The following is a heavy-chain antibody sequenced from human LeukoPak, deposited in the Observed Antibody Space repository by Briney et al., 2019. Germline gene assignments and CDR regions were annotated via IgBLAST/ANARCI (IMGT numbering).Heavy chain of an antibody. Sequence: ASVKVSCKASGYTFTGYYMHWVRQAPGQGLEWMGWINPNSGGTNYAQKFQGRVTMTRDTSISTAYMELSRLRSDDTAVYYCARDLPWTNQLIAVAGKNWFDPRGQGTLVTVSS. CDR3: ARDLPWTNQLIAVAGKNWFDP. V-gene: IGHV1-2*02. CDR2: INPNSGGT. CDR1: GYTFTGYY. J-gene: IGHJ5*02. D-gene: IGHD6-19*01.